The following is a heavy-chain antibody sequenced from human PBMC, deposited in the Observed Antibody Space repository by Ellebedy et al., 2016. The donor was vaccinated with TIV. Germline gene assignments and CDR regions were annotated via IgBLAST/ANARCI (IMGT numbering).Heavy chain of an antibody. CDR3: VKTPYGGSTYYFDY. V-gene: IGHV3-64D*06. D-gene: IGHD4-23*01. J-gene: IGHJ4*02. Sequence: PGGSLRLSCAASGFTFSSYAMHWVRQAQGKGLEYVSAISSNGGRTYYADSVKGRFTISRDKSKNTLYLQMSSLRAEETDVYYCVKTPYGGSTYYFDYWGQGTLVTVSS. CDR1: GFTFSSYA. CDR2: ISSNGGRT.